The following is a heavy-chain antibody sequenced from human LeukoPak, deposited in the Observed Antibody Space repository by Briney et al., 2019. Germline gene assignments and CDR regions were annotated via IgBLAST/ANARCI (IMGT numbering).Heavy chain of an antibody. D-gene: IGHD5-12*01. CDR3: ARGTYSGDCFDY. J-gene: IGHJ4*02. Sequence: PGGSLRLSCAASGFTFSSYSMNWVRQAPGKGLEWVSSISSSSYIYYADSVKGRFTISRDNAKNSLYLQMNSLRAEDTAVYYCARGTYSGDCFDYWGQGTLVTVSS. CDR1: GFTFSSYS. CDR2: ISSSSYI. V-gene: IGHV3-21*01.